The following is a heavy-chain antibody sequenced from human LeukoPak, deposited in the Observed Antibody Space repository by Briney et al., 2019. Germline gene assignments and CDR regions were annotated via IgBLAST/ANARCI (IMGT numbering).Heavy chain of an antibody. CDR2: IKGDGSDK. Sequence: PGGSLRLSCAASGFTFSRDWMSWVRQAPGKGLEWMASIKGDGSDKYYVDSVKGRFTISRDNAKNSMYLQMNSLRAEDTAVYYCARDPETKRGRDGLDYWGPGTLVIVSS. V-gene: IGHV3-7*01. J-gene: IGHJ4*02. D-gene: IGHD1-14*01. CDR3: ARDPETKRGRDGLDY. CDR1: GFTFSRDW.